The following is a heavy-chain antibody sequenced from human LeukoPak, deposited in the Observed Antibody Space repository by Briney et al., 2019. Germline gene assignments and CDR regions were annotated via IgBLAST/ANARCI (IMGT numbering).Heavy chain of an antibody. CDR2: IYYSGSA. Sequence: SETLSLTCTVSGGSISSSSYYWGWIRQPPGKGLEWIGSIYYSGSAYYNPSLKSRVTISVDTSKNQFSLKLSSVTAADTAVYYCARPSSSWYNWFDPWGQGTLVTVSS. D-gene: IGHD6-13*01. J-gene: IGHJ5*02. V-gene: IGHV4-39*01. CDR1: GGSISSSSYY. CDR3: ARPSSSWYNWFDP.